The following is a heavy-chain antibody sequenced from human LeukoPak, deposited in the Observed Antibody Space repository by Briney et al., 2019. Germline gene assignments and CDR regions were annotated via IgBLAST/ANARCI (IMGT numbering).Heavy chain of an antibody. CDR2: IYPGDSDT. CDR3: ARHFRDGYYDSSGYYSPYYFDY. D-gene: IGHD3-22*01. Sequence: GESVKISCKGSGYTFTSYWIAWVRQMPGKGLEWMGFIYPGDSDTRYSPSFQGQVTISDDKSLTTAYLQWSSLKASDTAMYYCARHFRDGYYDSSGYYSPYYFDYWGQGTLVTVSS. J-gene: IGHJ4*02. V-gene: IGHV5-51*01. CDR1: GYTFTSYW.